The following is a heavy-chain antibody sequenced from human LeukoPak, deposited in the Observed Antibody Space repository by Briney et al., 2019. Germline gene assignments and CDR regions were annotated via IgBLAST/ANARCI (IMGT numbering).Heavy chain of an antibody. J-gene: IGHJ5*02. V-gene: IGHV3-74*01. CDR2: INSDGSST. Sequence: GGSLRLSCAASGFTFSSYWMHWVRQAPGKGQVWVSRINSDGSSTSYADSVKGRLTISRDNAKNTLYLQMNSLRAEDTAVYYCARLYSSSWKTPDWFDPWGQGTLVTVSS. CDR1: GFTFSSYW. CDR3: ARLYSSSWKTPDWFDP. D-gene: IGHD6-13*01.